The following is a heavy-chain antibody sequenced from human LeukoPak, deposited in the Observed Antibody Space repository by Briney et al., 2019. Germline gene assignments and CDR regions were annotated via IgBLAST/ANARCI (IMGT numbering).Heavy chain of an antibody. CDR3: AGVNPFYYDILTGYPYYFDY. J-gene: IGHJ4*02. V-gene: IGHV1-69*13. Sequence: GASVKVSRKASGGTFSSYAISWVRQAPGQGLEWMGGIIPIFGTANYAQKFQGRVTITADESTSTAYMELSSLRSEDTAVYYCAGVNPFYYDILTGYPYYFDYWGQGTLVTVSS. CDR1: GGTFSSYA. D-gene: IGHD3-9*01. CDR2: IIPIFGTA.